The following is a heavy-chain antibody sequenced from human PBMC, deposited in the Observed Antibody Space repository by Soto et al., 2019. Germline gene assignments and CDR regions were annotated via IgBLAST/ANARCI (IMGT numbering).Heavy chain of an antibody. J-gene: IGHJ4*02. D-gene: IGHD3-9*01. CDR2: IRSKSNSYAT. V-gene: IGHV3-73*01. Sequence: GGSLRLSCAASGFIFSGSAMYWVRQASGRGLEWVGRIRSKSNSYATEYVRSVQGRFTISRDDSENTEFLQLDSLKTADTAVSYCAGHDSAIFTAFMALEYWGQGTPVTVSS. CDR3: AGHDSAIFTAFMALEY. CDR1: GFIFSGSA.